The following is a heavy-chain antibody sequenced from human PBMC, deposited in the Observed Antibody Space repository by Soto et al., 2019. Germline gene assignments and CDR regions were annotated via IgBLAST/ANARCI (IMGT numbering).Heavy chain of an antibody. CDR1: GFSLSTNT. J-gene: IGHJ4*02. CDR2: ISNDGRRK. V-gene: IGHV3-30*04. Sequence: LRLSFAASGFSLSTNTMHWVRQVPGKGLEWVASISNDGRRKYYADFVKGRFTISRDTANNILYLEMNSLRAEDTSLYYCARVATAMTYDFWGQGTQVTVSS. CDR3: ARVATAMTYDF. D-gene: IGHD2-21*02.